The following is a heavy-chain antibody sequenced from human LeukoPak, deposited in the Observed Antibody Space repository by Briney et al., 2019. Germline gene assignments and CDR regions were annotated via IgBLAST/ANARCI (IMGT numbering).Heavy chain of an antibody. CDR2: ISYDGSNK. J-gene: IGHJ6*02. CDR1: GFTFSSYA. CDR3: ARAPSNAHSSGWYPLYYYYYGMDV. D-gene: IGHD6-19*01. V-gene: IGHV3-30-3*01. Sequence: AGGSLRLSCAASGFTFSSYAMHWVRPAPGKGLEWVAVISYDGSNKYYADSVKGRFTISRDNSKNTLYLQMNSLRAEDTAVYYCARAPSNAHSSGWYPLYYYYYGMDVWGQGTTVTVSS.